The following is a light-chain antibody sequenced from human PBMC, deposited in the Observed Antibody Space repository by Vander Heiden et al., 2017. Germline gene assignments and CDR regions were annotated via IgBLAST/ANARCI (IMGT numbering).Light chain of an antibody. V-gene: IGLV2-23*02. CDR2: GVT. CDR1: SSDGGSYNL. J-gene: IGLJ2*01. Sequence: QSALTQPASVSGSPGQSITISCTGTSSDGGSYNLVSWYRQHPGKAPNLLIYGVTGRPSGVSSRFSGSKSANTAFLTISGLRTGDEGDYYCCSHAGDVSFVVFGGGTKLTVL. CDR3: CSHAGDVSFVV.